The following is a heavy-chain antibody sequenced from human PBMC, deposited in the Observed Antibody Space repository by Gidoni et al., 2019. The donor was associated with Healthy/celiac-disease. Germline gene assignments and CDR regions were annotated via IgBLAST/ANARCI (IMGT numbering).Heavy chain of an antibody. D-gene: IGHD6-19*01. CDR2: IYYRGST. CDR1: GGSISSSSYY. Sequence: QLQLQESGPGLVKPSETLSLTCTVPGGSISSSSYYWGWIRQPPGKGLEWIGSIYYRGSTYYNPSLKSRVTISVDTSKNQFSLKLSSVTAADTAVYYCAREGIAVARHNWFDPWGQGTLVTVSS. CDR3: AREGIAVARHNWFDP. J-gene: IGHJ5*02. V-gene: IGHV4-39*07.